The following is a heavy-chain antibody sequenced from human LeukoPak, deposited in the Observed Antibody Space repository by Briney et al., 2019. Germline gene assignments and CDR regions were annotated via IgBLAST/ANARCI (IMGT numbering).Heavy chain of an antibody. D-gene: IGHD5-18*01. V-gene: IGHV3-30*18. CDR3: AKDRYSYAFEYSDS. CDR2: ISNDGSKK. J-gene: IGHJ4*02. Sequence: PGGSLRLSCAASGFTFSSYGMHWVRQAPGKGLDWVAVISNDGSKKYYADSVKGRFTTSRDNSKNTLSLQVSSLRTEDTAVYYCAKDRYSYAFEYSDSWGQGTLVTVSS. CDR1: GFTFSSYG.